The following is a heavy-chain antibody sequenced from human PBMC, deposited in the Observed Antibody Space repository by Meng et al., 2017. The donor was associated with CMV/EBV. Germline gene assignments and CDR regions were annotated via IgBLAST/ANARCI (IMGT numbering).Heavy chain of an antibody. J-gene: IGHJ4*02. V-gene: IGHV3-30*18. Sequence: SGFRFSDCGMHWVRQAPGKGLEWVAVFTYDGINAHYADPMRGRFTISRDNSKNMLYLQMNNLRVEDTAVYYCAKEQSSGYYRTSDYWGQGTLVTVSS. CDR2: FTYDGINA. CDR1: GFRFSDCG. D-gene: IGHD3-3*01. CDR3: AKEQSSGYYRTSDY.